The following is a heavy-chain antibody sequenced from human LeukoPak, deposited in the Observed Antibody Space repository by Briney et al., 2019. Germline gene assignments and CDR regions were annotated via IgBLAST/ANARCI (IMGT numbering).Heavy chain of an antibody. V-gene: IGHV4-59*08. CDR1: GGSISSYY. D-gene: IGHD2-2*01. J-gene: IGHJ4*02. CDR3: ARHSKDIVVVPAAVSFDY. Sequence: SETLSLTCTVSGGSISSYYWSWIRQPPGKGLEWIGYIYYSGSTNYNPSLKSRVTISVDTSKNQFPLKLSSVTAADTAVYYCARHSKDIVVVPAAVSFDYWGQGTLVTVSS. CDR2: IYYSGST.